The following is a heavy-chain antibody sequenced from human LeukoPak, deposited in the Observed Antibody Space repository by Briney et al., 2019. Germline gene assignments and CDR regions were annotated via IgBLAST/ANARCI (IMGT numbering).Heavy chain of an antibody. D-gene: IGHD5-18*01. J-gene: IGHJ4*02. CDR2: INPNSGGT. CDR3: ARAKVIVPDY. CDR1: GYSFSAYY. Sequence: GASVTVSCTASGYSFSAYYMHWMRQAPGQGPEWMGWINPNSGGTSYAEKFQGRVTMTRDTSISTAYMELSRLRSDDTAVYYCARAKVIVPDYWGQGTLVTVSS. V-gene: IGHV1-2*02.